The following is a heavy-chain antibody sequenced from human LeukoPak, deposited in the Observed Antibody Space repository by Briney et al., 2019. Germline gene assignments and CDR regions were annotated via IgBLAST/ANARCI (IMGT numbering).Heavy chain of an antibody. J-gene: IGHJ4*02. CDR1: GFTFSSYG. CDR2: ISYDGREK. CDR3: AREGNRNLDLDY. Sequence: GRSLRLSCAASGFTFSSYGMHWVRQAPGKGLEWVAVISYDGREKYYADSVKGRFTISRDNSKNTLYLQMNSLRADDTAVYYCAREGNRNLDLDYWGQGTLVTVSS. V-gene: IGHV3-30*19. D-gene: IGHD1-14*01.